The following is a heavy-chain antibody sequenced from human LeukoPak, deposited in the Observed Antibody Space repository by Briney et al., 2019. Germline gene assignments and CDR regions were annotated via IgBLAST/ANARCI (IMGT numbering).Heavy chain of an antibody. D-gene: IGHD3-22*01. CDR3: ASTVRLDY. CDR1: GFSFSSYW. CDR2: IKSDGSDK. Sequence: GGSLRLSCAASGFSFSSYWMSWARQAPGKGLEWVASIKSDGSDKHYVDSVKGRFTISRDNAKNSLYLQMNSLRAEDTAVYYCASTVRLDYWGQGTLVTVSS. J-gene: IGHJ4*02. V-gene: IGHV3-7*05.